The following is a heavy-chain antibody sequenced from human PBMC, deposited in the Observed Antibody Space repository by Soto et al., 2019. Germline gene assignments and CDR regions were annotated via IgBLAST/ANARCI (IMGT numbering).Heavy chain of an antibody. CDR2: TSGSSSYT. CDR1: GFTFSAYY. CDR3: ARERDGMDV. Sequence: QVQLVESGGGLFKPGGSRRLSCAASGFTFSAYYMSWIRKAPGKGLQWVSYTSGSSSYTNYADSVKGRFTISRDNSKNSLYLQMNSLRAEDTAVYYCARERDGMDVWGQGTTVTVSS. J-gene: IGHJ6*02. V-gene: IGHV3-11*05.